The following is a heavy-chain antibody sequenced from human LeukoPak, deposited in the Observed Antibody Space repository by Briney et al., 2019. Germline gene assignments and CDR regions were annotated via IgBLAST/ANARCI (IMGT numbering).Heavy chain of an antibody. D-gene: IGHD3-3*01. CDR2: IYYSGST. CDR1: GGSFSSGSYY. Sequence: SETLSLTYTVSGGSFSSGSYYWSWIRQPPGKGLEWLGYIYYSGSTNYNPSLKSRVTISVDTSKNQFSLKLSSVTAADTAVYYCARSPGYYDFWSGYLGPLDAFDIWGQGTMVTVSS. V-gene: IGHV4-61*01. J-gene: IGHJ3*02. CDR3: ARSPGYYDFWSGYLGPLDAFDI.